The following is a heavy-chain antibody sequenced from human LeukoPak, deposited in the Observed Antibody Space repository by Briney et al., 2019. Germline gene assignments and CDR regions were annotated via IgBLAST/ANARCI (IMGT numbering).Heavy chain of an antibody. J-gene: IGHJ4*02. CDR3: ARGPGTANSTYDY. CDR2: INHSGST. D-gene: IGHD1-7*01. CDR1: GGSFSGYY. V-gene: IGHV4-34*01. Sequence: SETLSLTCAVYGGSFSGYYWSWIRQPPGKGLEWIGEINHSGSTNYNPSLKSQVTISVDTSKNQFSLKLSSVTAADTAVYYCARGPGTANSTYDYWGQGTLVTVSS.